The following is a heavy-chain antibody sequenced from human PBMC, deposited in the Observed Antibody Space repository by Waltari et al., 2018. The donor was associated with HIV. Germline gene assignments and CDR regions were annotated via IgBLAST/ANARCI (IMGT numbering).Heavy chain of an antibody. J-gene: IGHJ4*02. CDR3: ARVSDSYGTVFEY. CDR1: GGSISSGGYY. CDR2: IQPSGST. Sequence: QVQLQESGPGLVKSSQTLSLTCTVSGGSISSGGYYWNWIRQHPGKGLEWIGYIQPSGSTYYNPALKSRVSISVNTSKNQFSLNLTSVTAADTAVYYCARVSDSYGTVFEYWGQGTLVSGSS. D-gene: IGHD3-10*01. V-gene: IGHV4-31*03.